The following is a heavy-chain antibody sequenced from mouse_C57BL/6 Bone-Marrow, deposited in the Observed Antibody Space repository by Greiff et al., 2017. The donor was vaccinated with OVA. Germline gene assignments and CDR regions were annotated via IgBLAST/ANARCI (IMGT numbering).Heavy chain of an antibody. J-gene: IGHJ2*01. D-gene: IGHD2-3*01. CDR3: ARDDGYVLYYFDY. CDR2: ISSGSRTI. V-gene: IGHV5-17*01. CDR1: GFTFSDYG. Sequence: EVNLVESGGGLVKPGGSLKLSCAASGFTFSDYGMHWVRQAPEKGLEWVAYISSGSRTIYYADTVKGRFTISRDNAKNTLFLHMTSLRTVDTAMYYCARDDGYVLYYFDYWGQGTTRTVSS.